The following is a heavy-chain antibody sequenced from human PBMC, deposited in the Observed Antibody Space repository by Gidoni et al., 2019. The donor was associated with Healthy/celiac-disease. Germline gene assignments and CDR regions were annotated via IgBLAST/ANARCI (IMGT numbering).Heavy chain of an antibody. J-gene: IGHJ6*02. V-gene: IGHV3-33*01. D-gene: IGHD4-17*01. Sequence: QVQLVESGGGVVQPGRSLRLSCAASGFTFSSYGMHWVRQAPGKGLEWVAVIWYDGSNKYYADSVKGRFTISRDNSKNTLYLQMNSLRAEDTAVYYCARAGDYAQGGMDVWGQGTTVTVSS. CDR3: ARAGDYAQGGMDV. CDR1: GFTFSSYG. CDR2: IWYDGSNK.